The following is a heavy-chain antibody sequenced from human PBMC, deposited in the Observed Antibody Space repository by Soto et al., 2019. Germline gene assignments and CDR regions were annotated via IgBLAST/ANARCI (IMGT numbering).Heavy chain of an antibody. CDR2: IIPMFGTA. D-gene: IGHD2-15*01. V-gene: IGHV1-69*01. Sequence: QVQLVQSGAEVKNPGSSVKVSCKASGGTFSRDAISWVRQAPGQGLEWMGGIIPMFGTAKYVQKFQGRLTINADESTPTAYMELRSLRSDDTAVYYCARGVVVVAASQLGWFDPWGQGTLVTVSS. J-gene: IGHJ5*02. CDR1: GGTFSRDA. CDR3: ARGVVVVAASQLGWFDP.